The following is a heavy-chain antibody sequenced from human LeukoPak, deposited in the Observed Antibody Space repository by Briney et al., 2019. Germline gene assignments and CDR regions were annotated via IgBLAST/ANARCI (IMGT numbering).Heavy chain of an antibody. Sequence: PGGTLRLSCAASGFSLGSYWMSWVRHSPGKGLEWVAIIRQDESQKYYLDSVKGRFTISRDNAKMSVYLLMNSLRVEDTALYYCAKGDGRGYSDFDYWGQGTLVTVSS. D-gene: IGHD5-18*01. CDR1: GFSLGSYW. J-gene: IGHJ4*02. CDR2: IRQDESQK. CDR3: AKGDGRGYSDFDY. V-gene: IGHV3-7*05.